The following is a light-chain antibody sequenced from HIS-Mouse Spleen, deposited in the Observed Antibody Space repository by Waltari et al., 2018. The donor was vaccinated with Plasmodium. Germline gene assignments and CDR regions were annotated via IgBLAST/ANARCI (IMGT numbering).Light chain of an antibody. Sequence: VSVSPGQTASITCSGDKLGDKYACWYQQKPGQSPVLVIYQDSKRPSGIPERFSGSNSGNTATLTISGTQAMDEADYYCQAWDSSTAVFGGGTKLTVL. CDR1: KLGDKY. V-gene: IGLV3-1*01. CDR2: QDS. CDR3: QAWDSSTAV. J-gene: IGLJ3*02.